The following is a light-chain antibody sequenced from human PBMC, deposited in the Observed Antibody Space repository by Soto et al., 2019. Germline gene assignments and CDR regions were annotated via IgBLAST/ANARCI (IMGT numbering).Light chain of an antibody. V-gene: IGKV1-9*01. Sequence: DIQLTQSPSFLSASVGDRVTITCRASQGISSYLAWLQQKPGRAPNLLIYGASTLQSGVPSRFSGSGSGTDFTLTISNLQPEDFAVYFCQQYGSSPITFGQGTRLEI. CDR1: QGISSY. CDR3: QQYGSSPIT. CDR2: GAS. J-gene: IGKJ5*01.